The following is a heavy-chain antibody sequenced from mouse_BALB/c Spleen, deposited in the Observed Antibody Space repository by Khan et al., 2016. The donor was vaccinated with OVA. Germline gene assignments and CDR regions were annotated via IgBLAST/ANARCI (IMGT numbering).Heavy chain of an antibody. CDR2: IYPGDGST. D-gene: IGHD2-4*01. Sequence: VELVESGPELVKPGALVKISCKASGYTFTAYDINWVSQRPGQGLEWIGWIYPGDGSTKYNENFKGKATLTADKSSSTAYMQLSSLTSEKSAVYFGAREGLRGVAMDYWGQGTSVSVSS. V-gene: IGHV1S56*01. CDR1: GYTFTAYD. J-gene: IGHJ4*01. CDR3: AREGLRGVAMDY.